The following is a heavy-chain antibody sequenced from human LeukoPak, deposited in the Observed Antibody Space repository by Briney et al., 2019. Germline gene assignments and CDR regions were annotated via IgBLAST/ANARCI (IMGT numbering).Heavy chain of an antibody. J-gene: IGHJ6*02. Sequence: GGSLRLSCAASGFSISDYAMIWVRQAPGKGLEWVSIISGTGATTYYADPVKGGFTISRDNSKNTVYLQMNSLRAEDTAIYYCAKEMSNYGSGSYFMYYYYGLDVWGQGTTVAVSS. CDR2: ISGTGATT. CDR3: AKEMSNYGSGSYFMYYYYGLDV. CDR1: GFSISDYA. D-gene: IGHD3-10*01. V-gene: IGHV3-23*01.